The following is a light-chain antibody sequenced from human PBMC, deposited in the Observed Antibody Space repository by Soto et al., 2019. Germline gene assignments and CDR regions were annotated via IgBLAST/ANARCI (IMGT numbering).Light chain of an antibody. V-gene: IGKV1-39*01. Sequence: DIQMTQSPSSLSASVGDRVSITCRASQYISTYLNWYQQKPGKAPKLLIYAASNLQSGVPSRFSGGGSGTEFTLNISSLQPEDFDTYYCQQPYSTVRTFGQGTKVDIK. CDR3: QQPYSTVRT. CDR1: QYISTY. J-gene: IGKJ1*01. CDR2: AAS.